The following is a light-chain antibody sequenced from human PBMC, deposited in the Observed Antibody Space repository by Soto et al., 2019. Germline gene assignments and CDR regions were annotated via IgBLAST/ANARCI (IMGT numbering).Light chain of an antibody. CDR2: SNN. V-gene: IGLV1-44*01. CDR3: AAWDDSLNGHV. CDR1: SSNIGSNT. J-gene: IGLJ3*02. Sequence: QSVLTQPPSASGTPGQRVTISCSGSSSNIGSNTVNWYQQLPGTAPKLLIYSNNQLPSGVPDRFSGSKSGTSASLAISGLQSEDEADYYCAAWDDSLNGHVFGGGTKLTVL.